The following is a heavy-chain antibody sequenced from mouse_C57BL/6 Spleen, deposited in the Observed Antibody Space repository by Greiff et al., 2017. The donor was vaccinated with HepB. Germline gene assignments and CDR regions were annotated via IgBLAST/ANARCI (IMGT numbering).Heavy chain of an antibody. V-gene: IGHV1-80*01. CDR1: GYAFSSYW. J-gene: IGHJ4*01. CDR3: ARYLYYSNGGYAMDY. CDR2: IYPGDGDT. D-gene: IGHD2-5*01. Sequence: VQVVESGAELVKPGASVKISCKASGYAFSSYWMNWVKQRPGKGLEWIGQIYPGDGDTNYNGKFKGKATLTADKSSSTAYMQLSSLTSEDSAVYFCARYLYYSNGGYAMDYWGQGTSVTVSS.